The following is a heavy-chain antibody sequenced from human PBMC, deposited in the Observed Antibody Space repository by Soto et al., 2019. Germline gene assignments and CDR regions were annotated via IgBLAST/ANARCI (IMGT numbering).Heavy chain of an antibody. D-gene: IGHD3-22*01. Sequence: GGSLRLSCGASGYNFSRYWMGWVRQAPGKGPEWVANIKQDGSDRYYVDSVTGRFSISRDNAKNSVYLQMNSLRAEDTAIYYCVRSRGLEARLYDYWGPGTLVTVSS. CDR1: GYNFSRYW. J-gene: IGHJ4*02. V-gene: IGHV3-7*01. CDR3: VRSRGLEARLYDY. CDR2: IKQDGSDR.